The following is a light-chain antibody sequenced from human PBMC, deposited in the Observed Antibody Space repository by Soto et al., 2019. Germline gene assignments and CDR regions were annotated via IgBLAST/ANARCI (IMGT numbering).Light chain of an antibody. Sequence: DIQMTQSPSTLSASVGDRVTITCRASQNINRWLAWYQQRPGKAPNLLIHKASTLEAGVPSRFSGSASGTEFTPTISSLQPDDFAAYFCLQYNVYPLTFGGGTKVDIK. J-gene: IGKJ4*01. V-gene: IGKV1-5*03. CDR2: KAS. CDR3: LQYNVYPLT. CDR1: QNINRW.